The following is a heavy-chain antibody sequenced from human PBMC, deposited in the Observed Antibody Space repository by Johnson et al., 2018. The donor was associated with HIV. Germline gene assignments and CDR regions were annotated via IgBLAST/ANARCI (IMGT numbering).Heavy chain of an antibody. CDR3: ARVSDDYGGNPAAWGAVDI. CDR1: GFTFDDYG. Sequence: VQLVESGGGVIRPGGSLRLSCAASGFTFDDYGVSWVRQAPGKGLEWVSGINWNGDSTDYADSVKGRFTISRDNAKNSLFLHMNSLRAEDTALYYCARVSDDYGGNPAAWGAVDIWGQGTMVTVSS. J-gene: IGHJ3*02. D-gene: IGHD4-23*01. V-gene: IGHV3-20*04. CDR2: INWNGDST.